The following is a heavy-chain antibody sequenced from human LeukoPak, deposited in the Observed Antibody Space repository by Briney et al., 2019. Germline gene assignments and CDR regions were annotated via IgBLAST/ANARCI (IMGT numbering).Heavy chain of an antibody. V-gene: IGHV3-64*01. CDR3: AYSGYENYYYYYGMDV. CDR1: GFTFSSYA. CDR2: ISSNGGST. Sequence: GGSLRLSCAASGFTFSSYAMHWVRQAPGKGLEYVSAISSNGGSTYYANSVKGRFTISRDNSKNTLYLQMGSLRAEDMAVYYCAYSGYENYYYYYGMDVWGQGTTVTVSS. J-gene: IGHJ6*02. D-gene: IGHD5-12*01.